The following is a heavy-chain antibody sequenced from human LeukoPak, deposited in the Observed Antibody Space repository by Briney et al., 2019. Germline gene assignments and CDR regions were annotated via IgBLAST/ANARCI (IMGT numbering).Heavy chain of an antibody. CDR3: ARVSYGDYGDFDY. V-gene: IGHV3-48*04. CDR2: ISSSGSAI. CDR1: GFTFSTYS. Sequence: GGSLRLSCAASGFTFSTYSVNWVRQAPGKGLQWVSYISSSGSAIYYADSVKGRFTISRDNAKNSLYLQMNSLRAEDTAVYYCARVSYGDYGDFDYWGQGTLVTVSS. J-gene: IGHJ4*02. D-gene: IGHD4-17*01.